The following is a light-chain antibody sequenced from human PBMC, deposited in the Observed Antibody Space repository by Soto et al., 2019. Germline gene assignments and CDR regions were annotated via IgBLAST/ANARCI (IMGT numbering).Light chain of an antibody. V-gene: IGKV3-15*01. CDR1: QSIRSK. Sequence: EIVMTQSPATLSVSPGERATLSCRASQSIRSKIAWYQQKPGQAPRLLIYGASTRATGIPARFSGSGSGTEFTFTISSLQSEDFAVYFCQQYNDWPPITFGQGTRLEIK. CDR2: GAS. J-gene: IGKJ5*01. CDR3: QQYNDWPPIT.